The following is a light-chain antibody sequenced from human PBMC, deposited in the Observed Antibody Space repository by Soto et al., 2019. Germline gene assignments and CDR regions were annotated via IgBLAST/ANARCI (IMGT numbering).Light chain of an antibody. CDR1: QSISGW. CDR2: DAS. J-gene: IGKJ1*01. Sequence: DIQMTQSPSTLSASVGDTVTITCRASQSISGWLAWYQQKPWKAHKLLIFDASSLERGVPSRFSGSGSGTEFTLTIDSLHPDDFETYYCQQYNGYSRTFGQGSKVEI. V-gene: IGKV1-5*01. CDR3: QQYNGYSRT.